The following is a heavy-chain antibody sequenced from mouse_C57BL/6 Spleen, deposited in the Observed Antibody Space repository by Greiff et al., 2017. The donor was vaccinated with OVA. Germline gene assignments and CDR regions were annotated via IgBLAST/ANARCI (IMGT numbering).Heavy chain of an antibody. D-gene: IGHD1-1*01. CDR2: IYPGDGDT. CDR3: ASNYYGSIDY. V-gene: IGHV1-80*01. CDR1: GYAFSSYW. J-gene: IGHJ2*01. Sequence: VQLQQSGAELVKPGASVKISCKASGYAFSSYWMNWVKQRPGKGLEWIGKIYPGDGDTNYNGKFKGKATLTAAQSSRQAYMQLSSLTSEDYSVYLYASNYYGSIDYWGQGTTLTVSS.